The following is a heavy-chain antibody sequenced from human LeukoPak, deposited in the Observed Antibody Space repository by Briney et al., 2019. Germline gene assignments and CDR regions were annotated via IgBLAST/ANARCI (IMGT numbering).Heavy chain of an antibody. J-gene: IGHJ5*02. CDR3: ARTSLVPAGDLGEYNWFDP. D-gene: IGHD2-2*01. CDR2: MNPNSGNT. V-gene: IGHV1-8*03. CDR1: GYTFTSYD. Sequence: ASVKVSCKASGYTFTSYDINWVRQATGQGLEWMGWMNPNSGNTGYAQKFQGRVTITRNTSISTAYMELSSLRSEDTAVYYCARTSLVPAGDLGEYNWFDPWGQGTLVTVSS.